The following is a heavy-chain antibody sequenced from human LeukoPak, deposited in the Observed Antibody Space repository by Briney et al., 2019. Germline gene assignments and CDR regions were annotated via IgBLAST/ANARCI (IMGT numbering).Heavy chain of an antibody. Sequence: QSGGYLRLSCAASGFTFSSYAMSWVRQAPGKGLEWVSAISGSGGSTYYADSVKGRFTISRDNSKNTLYLQMNSLRAEDTAVYYCAKDKTFTFGGVIVPFDYWGQGTLVTVSS. D-gene: IGHD3-16*02. CDR1: GFTFSSYA. V-gene: IGHV3-23*01. J-gene: IGHJ4*02. CDR3: AKDKTFTFGGVIVPFDY. CDR2: ISGSGGST.